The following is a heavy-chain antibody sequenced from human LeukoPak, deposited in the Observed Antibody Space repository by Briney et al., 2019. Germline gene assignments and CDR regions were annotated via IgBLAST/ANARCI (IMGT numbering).Heavy chain of an antibody. Sequence: GGSLRLSCAASGFTFSSYAMSWVRQAPGKGLEWVSAISGSGGSTYYADSVKGRFTIYRDNSKNTLYVKMNSLRAEDTDVYYCAKVVVPAATFDYWGQGTLVTVSS. CDR1: GFTFSSYA. D-gene: IGHD2-2*01. CDR3: AKVVVPAATFDY. V-gene: IGHV3-23*01. J-gene: IGHJ4*02. CDR2: ISGSGGST.